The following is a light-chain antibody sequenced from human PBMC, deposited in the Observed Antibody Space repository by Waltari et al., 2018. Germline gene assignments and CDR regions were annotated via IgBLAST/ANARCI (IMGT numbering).Light chain of an antibody. CDR3: QQYHDWPRT. CDR2: DAS. CDR1: QSLRRD. V-gene: IGKV3-15*01. J-gene: IGKJ1*01. Sequence: EILLTQSPATLSVSPGDRATLFCRASQSLRRDLAWYQQKPGQAPRLLVYDASTREVGGPDRFSGSGSRTEFTLTISSLQSEDSAVYYCQQYHDWPRTFGQGTKVEIK.